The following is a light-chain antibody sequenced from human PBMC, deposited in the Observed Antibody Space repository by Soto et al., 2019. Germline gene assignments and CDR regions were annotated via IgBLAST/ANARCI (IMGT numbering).Light chain of an antibody. CDR1: SSDVGGYNY. V-gene: IGLV2-14*01. Sequence: QSALTQPASVSGSPGQSITISCTGTSSDVGGYNYVSWYQLHPGKAPKLMIHEVSERPSGVSNRFSGSKSGNTASLTISGLPAEDEAYYYCASYRTGATYVFGGGTKVTVL. CDR3: ASYRTGATYV. J-gene: IGLJ1*01. CDR2: EVS.